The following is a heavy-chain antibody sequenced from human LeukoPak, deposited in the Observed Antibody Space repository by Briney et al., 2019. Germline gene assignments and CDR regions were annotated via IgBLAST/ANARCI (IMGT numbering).Heavy chain of an antibody. Sequence: GGSLRLSCAASGFTFTDYYMCWIRQPPGQGLEWMSYISGGGRTIYNVDSVKGRFTISRDNAKNSLYLQMNSLRAEDTAVYYCARVPYCGGACSPLFDFWGQGTLVTVSS. CDR2: ISGGGRTI. CDR3: ARVPYCGGACSPLFDF. D-gene: IGHD2-21*02. J-gene: IGHJ4*02. V-gene: IGHV3-11*01. CDR1: GFTFTDYY.